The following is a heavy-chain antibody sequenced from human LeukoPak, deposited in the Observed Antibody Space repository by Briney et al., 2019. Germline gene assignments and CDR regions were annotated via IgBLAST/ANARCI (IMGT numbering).Heavy chain of an antibody. CDR2: IYHSGST. J-gene: IGHJ5*02. D-gene: IGHD1-26*01. CDR3: ASLSSGSYLYNWFDP. V-gene: IGHV4-38-2*02. Sequence: SETLSLTCTVSGYSISSGYYWGWIRQPPGKGLEWIGSIYHSGSTYYNPSLKSRVTISVDTSKNQFSLKLSSVTAADTAVYYCASLSSGSYLYNWFDPWGQGTLVTVSS. CDR1: GYSISSGYY.